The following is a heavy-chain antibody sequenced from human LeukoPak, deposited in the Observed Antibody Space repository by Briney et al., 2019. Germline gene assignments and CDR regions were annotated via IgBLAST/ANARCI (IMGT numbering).Heavy chain of an antibody. D-gene: IGHD3-22*01. Sequence: GGSLRLSCAASGFTFDDYAMHWVRQAPGKGLEWVSGISWNSGSIGYADSVKGRFTISRDNAKNSLYLQMNSLRAEDTALYYCAKDSDYDSSGYYHYFDYWGQGTLVTVSS. CDR1: GFTFDDYA. V-gene: IGHV3-9*01. CDR3: AKDSDYDSSGYYHYFDY. J-gene: IGHJ4*02. CDR2: ISWNSGSI.